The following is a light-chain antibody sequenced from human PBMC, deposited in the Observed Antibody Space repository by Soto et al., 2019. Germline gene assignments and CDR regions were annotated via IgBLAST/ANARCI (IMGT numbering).Light chain of an antibody. CDR3: PSYDSSLSGSV. CDR1: SSNIGAGYD. Sequence: QSVLTQPPSVSGAPGQRVTISCTGSSSNIGAGYDVHWYQQLPGTAPKLLIYNNNNRPSGVPDRFSGSKSGTSASLAITGLQPEHEADYYCPSYDSSLSGSVFGGGTKLTVL. V-gene: IGLV1-40*01. CDR2: NNN. J-gene: IGLJ3*02.